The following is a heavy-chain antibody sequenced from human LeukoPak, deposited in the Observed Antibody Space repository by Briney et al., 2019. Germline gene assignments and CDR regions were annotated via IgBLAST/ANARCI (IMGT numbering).Heavy chain of an antibody. CDR2: IYYSGST. CDR3: ARGAGRLYRFDP. D-gene: IGHD3-16*02. J-gene: IGHJ5*02. CDR1: GDSISSSSYY. Sequence: SETLSLTCTVSGDSISSSSYYWGWIRQPPGKGLEWIGSIYYSGSTYYNPSLKSRVTFSTDTSKNQFSLKVTSVTAADTAVYYCARGAGRLYRFDPWGQGTLVTVSS. V-gene: IGHV4-39*07.